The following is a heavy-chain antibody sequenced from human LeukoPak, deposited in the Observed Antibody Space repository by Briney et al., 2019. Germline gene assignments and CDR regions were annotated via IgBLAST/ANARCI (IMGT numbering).Heavy chain of an antibody. CDR3: ARRMVTGYNWFDP. D-gene: IGHD2-21*02. J-gene: IGHJ5*02. CDR2: IYYSGST. Sequence: SQTLSLTCTVSGGSISSGDYYWSWIRQPPGKGLVWIGYIYYSGSTYYNPSLKSRVTISVDTSKNQFSLKLSSVTAADTAVYYCARRMVTGYNWFDPWGQGTLVTVSS. CDR1: GGSISSGDYY. V-gene: IGHV4-30-4*01.